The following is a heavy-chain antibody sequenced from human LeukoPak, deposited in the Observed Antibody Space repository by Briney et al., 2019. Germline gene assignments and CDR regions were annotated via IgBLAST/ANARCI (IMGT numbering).Heavy chain of an antibody. V-gene: IGHV4-30-4*01. CDR3: ARIYDFWSGLPDY. D-gene: IGHD3-3*01. J-gene: IGHJ4*02. Sequence: SETLSLTCTVSGGSISSGDYYWSWIRQPPGKGLEWIGYIYYSGSTYYNPSLKSRVTISVDTSKNQFSLKLSSVTAADTAVYYCARIYDFWSGLPDYWGQGTLVTVSS. CDR2: IYYSGST. CDR1: GGSISSGDYY.